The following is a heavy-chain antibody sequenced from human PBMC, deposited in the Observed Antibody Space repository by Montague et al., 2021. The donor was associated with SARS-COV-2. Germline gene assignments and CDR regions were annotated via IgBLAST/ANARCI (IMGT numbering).Heavy chain of an antibody. CDR3: ARQAAGSYFYYGVDV. J-gene: IGHJ6*02. CDR2: IFYTGST. Sequence: TLSLTCTVPGDSINTYYWNWIRQPPGKGLEWLGSIFYTGSTNYNPSLKSRVTISLDTSKNQFFLKVTSVTAADTAVYYCARQAAGSYFYYGVDVWGQGTTVTVSS. V-gene: IGHV4-59*12. CDR1: GDSINTYY. D-gene: IGHD6-13*01.